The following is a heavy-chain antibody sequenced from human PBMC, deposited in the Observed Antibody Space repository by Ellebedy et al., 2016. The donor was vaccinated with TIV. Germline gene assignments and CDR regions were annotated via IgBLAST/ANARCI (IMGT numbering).Heavy chain of an antibody. CDR2: IDPSDSYT. D-gene: IGHD5-18*01. V-gene: IGHV5-10-1*01. J-gene: IGHJ4*02. CDR3: ARHMNTAMTNGY. CDR1: GYSFTTYW. Sequence: GESLKISCKGSGYSFTTYWISWVRQMPGKGLEWMGRIDPSDSYTNYSPSFQGHVTISADKSISTAYLQWSSLKASDTAIYYCARHMNTAMTNGYWGQGTLVTVSS.